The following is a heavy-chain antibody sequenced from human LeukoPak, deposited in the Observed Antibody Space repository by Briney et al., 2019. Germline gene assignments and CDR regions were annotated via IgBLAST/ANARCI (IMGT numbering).Heavy chain of an antibody. Sequence: SVKVSCKASGGTFSSYAISWVRQAPGQGLEWMGGVISIFGTVNYAQKFQGRLTITADESTSTAYMELSSLRSEDTAVYYCARGGIAAAGTMNYWGQGTLVTVSS. CDR2: VISIFGTV. V-gene: IGHV1-69*13. J-gene: IGHJ4*02. CDR3: ARGGIAAAGTMNY. D-gene: IGHD6-13*01. CDR1: GGTFSSYA.